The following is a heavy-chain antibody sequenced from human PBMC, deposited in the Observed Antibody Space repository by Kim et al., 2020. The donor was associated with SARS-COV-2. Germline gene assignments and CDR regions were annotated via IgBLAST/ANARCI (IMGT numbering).Heavy chain of an antibody. V-gene: IGHV4-34*01. J-gene: IGHJ5*02. CDR3: ARPYRKWELRENWFDP. CDR2: INHSGST. Sequence: SETLSLTCAVYGGSFSGYYWSWIRQPPGKGLEWIGEINHSGSTNYNPSLKSRVTISVDTSKNQFSLKLSSVTAADTAVYYCARPYRKWELRENWFDPWGQGTMVTVSS. D-gene: IGHD1-26*01. CDR1: GGSFSGYY.